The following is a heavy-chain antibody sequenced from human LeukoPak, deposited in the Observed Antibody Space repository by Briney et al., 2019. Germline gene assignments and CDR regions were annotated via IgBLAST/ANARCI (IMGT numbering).Heavy chain of an antibody. D-gene: IGHD4-11*01. CDR3: ARGLPPVMKYYSDY. Sequence: GGCLRLSCAASGFTFNSYGMHWGRQARGKGLEWVAVMWYDGSNKYYADSVKGRFTISRDDSKNTLYLQMNSLRAEDTAMYYCARGLPPVMKYYSDYCGQGTLIADSS. CDR1: GFTFNSYG. V-gene: IGHV3-33*01. CDR2: MWYDGSNK. J-gene: IGHJ4*02.